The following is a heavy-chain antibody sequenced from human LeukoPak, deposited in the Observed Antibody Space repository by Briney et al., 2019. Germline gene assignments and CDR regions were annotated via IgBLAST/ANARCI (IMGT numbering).Heavy chain of an antibody. D-gene: IGHD6-13*01. CDR1: GGSISSSSYY. J-gene: IGHJ4*02. CDR3: ARQSVGLAAAGTYYFDY. V-gene: IGHV4-39*01. CDR2: IYYSGST. Sequence: SETLSLTCTVSGGSISSSSYYWGWIRQPPGKGLEWIGSIYYSGSTYYNPSLKSRVTISVDTSKNQFSLKLSSVTAADAAVYYCARQSVGLAAAGTYYFDYWGQGTLVTVSS.